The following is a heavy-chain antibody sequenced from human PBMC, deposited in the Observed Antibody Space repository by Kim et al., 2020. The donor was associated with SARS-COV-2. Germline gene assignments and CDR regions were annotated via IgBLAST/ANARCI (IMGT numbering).Heavy chain of an antibody. CDR2: IVPSGGTS. V-gene: IGHV1-46*01. CDR3: AREPARVLYFDS. J-gene: IGHJ4*02. CDR1: GYTFTTYY. Sequence: ASVKVSCKASGYTFTTYYMHWLRQAPGQGLEWMGMIVPSGGTSNYAQRFQGRVTMTRDTSTSTVYLELSSLRSADTAMYYCAREPARVLYFDSWGQGTLVTVSS.